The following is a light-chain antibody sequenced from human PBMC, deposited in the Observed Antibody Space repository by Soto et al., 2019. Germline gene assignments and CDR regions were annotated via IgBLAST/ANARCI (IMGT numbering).Light chain of an antibody. CDR1: SSDVGSYNL. CDR2: EGR. Sequence: QSALTQPASVSGSPGQSITISCTGTSSDVGSYNLVSWYQHHPGKAPKLMIYEGRKRPSGVSNRFSGSTSGNTASLTISGPQAEDEDDYNCCSYAGSSTFVFGGGTQLT. J-gene: IGLJ2*01. CDR3: CSYAGSSTFV. V-gene: IGLV2-23*03.